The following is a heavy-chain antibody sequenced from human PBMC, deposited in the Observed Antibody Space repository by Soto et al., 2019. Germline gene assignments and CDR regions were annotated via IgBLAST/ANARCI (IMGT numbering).Heavy chain of an antibody. D-gene: IGHD5-12*01. J-gene: IGHJ4*02. CDR2: IRAYNGDT. V-gene: IGHV1-18*01. CDR1: GYTFTNYG. Sequence: QVHLVQSGAEVKKPGASVKVSCKASGYTFTNYGISWVRQAPGQGLEWMGWIRAYNGDTKYVQKLQGRATMTTDTATSTACMERRSRRSDDTAVDDWARGGVEMATIPTFFDYWGQGTLGTVSS. CDR3: ARGGVEMATIPTFFDY.